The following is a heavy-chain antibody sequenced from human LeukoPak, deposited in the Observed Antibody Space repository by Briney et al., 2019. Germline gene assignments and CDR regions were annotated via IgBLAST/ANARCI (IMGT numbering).Heavy chain of an antibody. CDR1: GFSLTTSGVG. V-gene: IGHV2-5*02. D-gene: IGHD5-12*01. CDR3: VHGRYGGNLAY. J-gene: IGHJ4*02. CDR2: IYWDDDK. Sequence: SGPTLVKPTPPLTLTCTFSGFSLTTSGVGVGWIRQPPGKALEWLAFIYWDDDKRYRPSLKSRLTISKDTSKNQVVLTMTDMDLVDTATYYCVHGRYGGNLAYWGQGTRVTVSS.